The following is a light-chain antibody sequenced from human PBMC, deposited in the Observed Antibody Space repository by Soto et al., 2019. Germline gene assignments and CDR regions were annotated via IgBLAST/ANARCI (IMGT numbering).Light chain of an antibody. J-gene: IGLJ1*01. CDR2: DVI. CDR1: SSDIGGYNY. V-gene: IGLV2-11*01. Sequence: QSALTQPRSLSGSPGQSVTISCTGTSSDIGGYNYVSWYQQHPGKAPKLMIYDVIKRPSGVPDRFSGSKSGNTASLTIYGLQAEDEADYYCCSYAGSYTHVFGTGTKVTVL. CDR3: CSYAGSYTHV.